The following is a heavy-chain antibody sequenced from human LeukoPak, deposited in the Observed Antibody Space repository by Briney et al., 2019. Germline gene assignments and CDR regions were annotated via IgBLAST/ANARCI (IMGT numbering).Heavy chain of an antibody. V-gene: IGHV4-38-2*02. Sequence: SETLSLTCTVSGYSITSGHYWGWIRQPPGKGLEWIGSLYEGETTYYNPSLKTRLTISLDTSKNQFSLRLSSVAAADTAVYYCGSNWSDFDYWGQGILVTVSS. CDR3: GSNWSDFDY. CDR1: GYSITSGHY. CDR2: LYEGETT. J-gene: IGHJ4*02. D-gene: IGHD1-1*01.